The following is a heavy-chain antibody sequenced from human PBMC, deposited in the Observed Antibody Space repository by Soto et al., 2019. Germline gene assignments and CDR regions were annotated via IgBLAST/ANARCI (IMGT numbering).Heavy chain of an antibody. D-gene: IGHD5-18*01. CDR2: IYYSGST. Sequence: SETLSLTCTVSGGSISSGCYYWSRIRQHPGKGLEWIGYIYYSGSTYYNPSLKSRLTISVDTSKNQFSLKLISVTAADTAVYYCARVIAGYSYGQYYFDYWGQGTLVTVSS. V-gene: IGHV4-31*03. J-gene: IGHJ4*02. CDR1: GGSISSGCYY. CDR3: ARVIAGYSYGQYYFDY.